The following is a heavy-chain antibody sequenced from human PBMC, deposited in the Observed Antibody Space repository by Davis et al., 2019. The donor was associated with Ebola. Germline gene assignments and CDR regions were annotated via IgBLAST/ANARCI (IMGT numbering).Heavy chain of an antibody. CDR1: GFTFSSYT. CDR3: AKGGITIFGVVADYYYYYGMDV. CDR2: ISSSSTYI. V-gene: IGHV3-21*01. J-gene: IGHJ6*04. D-gene: IGHD3-3*01. Sequence: PGGSLRLSCAASGFTFSSYTMNWVRQAPGKGLEWVSSISSSSTYIYYADSVKGRFTISRDNAKNSLYLHMNSLRAEDTAVYYCAKGGITIFGVVADYYYYYGMDVWGKGTTVTVSS.